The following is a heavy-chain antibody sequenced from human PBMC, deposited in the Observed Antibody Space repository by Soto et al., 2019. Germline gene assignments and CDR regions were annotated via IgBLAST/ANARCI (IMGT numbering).Heavy chain of an antibody. Sequence: EVQLVQSGTEVKKPGESLRISCKGSGYTFTSYWIGWVRQMPGKGLEWMGIIYPGDSNTRYSPSFQGQVTISADKSINTAYLQWSSLKASDSAMYYCARHGMIVVDEGWFDPWGQGTLVIVSS. CDR2: IYPGDSNT. CDR3: ARHGMIVVDEGWFDP. D-gene: IGHD3-22*01. CDR1: GYTFTSYW. V-gene: IGHV5-51*01. J-gene: IGHJ5*02.